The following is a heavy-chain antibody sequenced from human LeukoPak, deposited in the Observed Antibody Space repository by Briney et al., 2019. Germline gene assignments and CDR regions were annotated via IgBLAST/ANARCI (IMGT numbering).Heavy chain of an antibody. CDR3: ARDMFDWLFEDLEIGVSFDS. CDR2: INPSGGST. Sequence: GASVKVSCKASGYTFTSYYMHWVRQAPGQGLEWMGIINPSGGSTSYAQKFQGRVTMTRDMSTSTVSMELSSLRSEDTAVYYCARDMFDWLFEDLEIGVSFDSWGQGTLVTVSS. CDR1: GYTFTSYY. D-gene: IGHD3-9*01. V-gene: IGHV1-46*01. J-gene: IGHJ4*02.